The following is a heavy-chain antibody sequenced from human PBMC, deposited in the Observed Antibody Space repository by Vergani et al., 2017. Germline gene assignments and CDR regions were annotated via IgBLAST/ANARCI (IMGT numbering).Heavy chain of an antibody. D-gene: IGHD5-12*01. CDR1: GITFSSYA. Sequence: EVQLLESGGGLVQPGGSLRLSCAASGITFSSYAMSWVRQAPGKGLEWVSAISGSGGSTYYADSVKGRFTISRDNSKNTLYLQMNSLRAEDTAVYYCAVGGGLGIVATMDFDYWGQGTLVTVSS. CDR3: AVGGGLGIVATMDFDY. J-gene: IGHJ4*02. CDR2: ISGSGGST. V-gene: IGHV3-23*01.